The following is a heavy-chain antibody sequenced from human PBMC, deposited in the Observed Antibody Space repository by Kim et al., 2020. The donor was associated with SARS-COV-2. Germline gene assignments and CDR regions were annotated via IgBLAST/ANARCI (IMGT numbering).Heavy chain of an antibody. CDR3: ARKFSDTYTSFYFGP. D-gene: IGHD2-2*02. J-gene: IGHJ5*02. CDR2: IRNRGGDT. CDR1: GFTFSDYG. Sequence: GGSLRLSCVASGFTFSDYGMSWVRQAPGKGLEWVSSIRNRGGDTYYADSVRGRFTISRDNSHNTLYLQMNSLRAEDMALYYCARKFSDTYTSFYFGPWGQGALVTVSS. V-gene: IGHV3-23*01.